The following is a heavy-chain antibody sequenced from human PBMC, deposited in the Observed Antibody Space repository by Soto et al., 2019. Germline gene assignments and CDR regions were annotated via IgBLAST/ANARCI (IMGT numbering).Heavy chain of an antibody. V-gene: IGHV1-18*01. Sequence: QVQLVQSGAEVKKPGASVKVSCKASGYTFTSYGISWVRQAPGQGLEWMGWISAYNGNTNYAQKLQGRVTMTTDTSTSTGYMELWSLRYEDTAVYYCARGIVDTAMVNLLPDYWGQGTLVTVSS. J-gene: IGHJ4*02. CDR2: ISAYNGNT. D-gene: IGHD5-18*01. CDR3: ARGIVDTAMVNLLPDY. CDR1: GYTFTSYG.